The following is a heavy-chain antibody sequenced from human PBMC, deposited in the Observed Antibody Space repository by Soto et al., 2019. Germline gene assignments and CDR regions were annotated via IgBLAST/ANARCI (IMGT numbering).Heavy chain of an antibody. CDR1: GFTFSSYW. J-gene: IGHJ3*02. Sequence: GGSLRLSCAASGFTFSSYWMSWVRQAPGKGLEWVANIKQDGSEKYYVDSVKGRFTISRDNAKNSLYLQMNSLRAEDTAVYYCARGGVPSHYDYIWGSYRYGDDAFDIWGQGTMVTVSS. CDR2: IKQDGSEK. CDR3: ARGGVPSHYDYIWGSYRYGDDAFDI. V-gene: IGHV3-7*01. D-gene: IGHD3-16*02.